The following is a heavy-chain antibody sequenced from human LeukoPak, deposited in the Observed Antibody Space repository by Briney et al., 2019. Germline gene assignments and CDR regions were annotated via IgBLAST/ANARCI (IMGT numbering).Heavy chain of an antibody. Sequence: PGGSLRLSCAASGFTFSSYAMSWFRQAPGKGPEWVGFIRSQNYGGAINYAASVTGRFTISRDDSRSIAYLQMNSLKVEDIAIYYCLRDKSMASTTWYWFDPWGQGTLVTVSS. D-gene: IGHD6-13*01. CDR2: IRSQNYGGAI. CDR1: GFTFSSYA. V-gene: IGHV3-49*03. J-gene: IGHJ5*02. CDR3: LRDKSMASTTWYWFDP.